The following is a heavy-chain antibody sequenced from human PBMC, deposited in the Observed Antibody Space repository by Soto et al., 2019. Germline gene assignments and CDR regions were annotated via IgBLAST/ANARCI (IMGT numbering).Heavy chain of an antibody. J-gene: IGHJ1*01. Sequence: EVQLVESGGGLVKPGGSLRLSCAASGFTFSSYSMNWVRQAPGKGLEWVSSISSSSSYIYYADSVKGRFTISRDNAKNALYLQLNRLRAEDTAVYYCARDSLGDYGDYTTDHWGQGTLVTVSA. CDR2: ISSSSSYI. D-gene: IGHD4-17*01. CDR3: ARDSLGDYGDYTTDH. V-gene: IGHV3-21*01. CDR1: GFTFSSYS.